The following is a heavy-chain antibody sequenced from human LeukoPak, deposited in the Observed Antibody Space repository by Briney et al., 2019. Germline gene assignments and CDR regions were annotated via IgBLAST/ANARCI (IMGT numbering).Heavy chain of an antibody. J-gene: IGHJ4*02. Sequence: SSETLSLTCTVSGGSISSSSYYWGWIRQPPGKGLEWIGSIYYSGSTYYNPSLKSRVTISVDTSKNQFSLKLSSVTAADTAVYYCARDANDYGNDYWGQGTLVSVSS. V-gene: IGHV4-39*07. CDR1: GGSISSSSYY. CDR3: ARDANDYGNDY. D-gene: IGHD4-17*01. CDR2: IYYSGST.